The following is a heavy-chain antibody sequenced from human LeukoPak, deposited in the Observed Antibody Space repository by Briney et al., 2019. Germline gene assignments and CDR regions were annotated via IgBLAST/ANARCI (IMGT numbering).Heavy chain of an antibody. Sequence: GGSLRLSCAASGFTFSSYSMNWVRQAPGKGLEWVSSISSSSSYIYYADSVKGRFTISRDNAKNPLYLQMNSLRAEDTAVYYCASIAPGWFDPWGQGTLVTVSS. CDR1: GFTFSSYS. CDR3: ASIAPGWFDP. D-gene: IGHD6-13*01. V-gene: IGHV3-21*01. CDR2: ISSSSSYI. J-gene: IGHJ5*02.